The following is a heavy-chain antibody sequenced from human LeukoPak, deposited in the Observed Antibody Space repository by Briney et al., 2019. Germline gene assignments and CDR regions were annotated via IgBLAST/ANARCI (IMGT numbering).Heavy chain of an antibody. J-gene: IGHJ6*03. CDR3: ARQTVDSYHYYYLDV. V-gene: IGHV4-39*01. D-gene: IGHD4-23*01. CDR1: GDSIISDTYD. CDR2: IQYTGDT. Sequence: SETLSLTCSVSGDSIISDTYDWGWIRQPPGRGLESIGTIQYTGDTYYTPSLQSRVTVSVYTARNPFSLKLSSVTAADTAVYYCARQTVDSYHYYYLDVWGKGTTVTVSS.